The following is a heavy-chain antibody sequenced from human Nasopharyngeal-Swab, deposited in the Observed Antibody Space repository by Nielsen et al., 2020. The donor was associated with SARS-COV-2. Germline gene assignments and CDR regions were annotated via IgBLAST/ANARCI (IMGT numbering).Heavy chain of an antibody. D-gene: IGHD1-26*01. CDR3: ARDGSDEASDY. V-gene: IGHV4-34*01. CDR2: INHSGST. J-gene: IGHJ4*02. Sequence: WIRQPPGKGLEWIGEINHSGSTNYNPSLKSRVTISVDTSKNQFSLKLSSVTAADTAVYYCARDGSDEASDYWGQGTLVTVSS.